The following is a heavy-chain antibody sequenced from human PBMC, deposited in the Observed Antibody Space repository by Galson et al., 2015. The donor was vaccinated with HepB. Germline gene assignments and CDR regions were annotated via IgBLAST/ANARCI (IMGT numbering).Heavy chain of an antibody. J-gene: IGHJ4*02. V-gene: IGHV3-30*04. D-gene: IGHD3-22*01. CDR1: GFTFSTHS. Sequence: SLRLSCAASGFTFSTHSMHWVRQTPGKGLKWVAVISHDGGHKYYGDSVKGRCTISRDNFNNRLNLQVDTVTSDDTAVYFCARDLTSDDSSGFYYGPVGYWGQGTLVTVSS. CDR3: ARDLTSDDSSGFYYGPVGY. CDR2: ISHDGGHK.